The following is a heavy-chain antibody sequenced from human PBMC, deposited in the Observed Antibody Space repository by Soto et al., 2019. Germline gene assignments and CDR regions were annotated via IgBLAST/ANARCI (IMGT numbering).Heavy chain of an antibody. CDR2: IYYSGST. CDR1: GGSISSGDYY. D-gene: IGHD1-20*01. Sequence: PSETLSLTCTVSGGSISSGDYYWSWIRQPPGKGLEWIGYIYYSGSTYYNPSLKSRVIISLDTSKNQFSLKLSSMTAANTAVYYCASQYNWNKDVWGQGTTVTVSS. CDR3: ASQYNWNKDV. J-gene: IGHJ6*02. V-gene: IGHV4-30-4*01.